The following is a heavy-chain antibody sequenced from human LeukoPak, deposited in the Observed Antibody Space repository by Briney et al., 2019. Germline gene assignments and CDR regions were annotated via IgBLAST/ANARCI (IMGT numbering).Heavy chain of an antibody. J-gene: IGHJ4*02. V-gene: IGHV4-30-2*01. CDR3: AREGPGEWGVYFDY. CDR1: GGSISSGGYY. D-gene: IGHD3-10*01. CDR2: IYHSGST. Sequence: SETLSLTCTVSGGSISSGGYYWSWIRQPPGKGLEWIGYIYHSGSTYYNPSLKSRVTISVDRSKNQFSLKLSSVTAADTAVYYCAREGPGEWGVYFDYWGQGTLVTDSS.